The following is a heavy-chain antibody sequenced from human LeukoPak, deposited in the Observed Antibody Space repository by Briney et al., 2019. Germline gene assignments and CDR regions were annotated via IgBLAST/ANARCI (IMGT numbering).Heavy chain of an antibody. CDR1: GGSISSYY. CDR3: GRSEDAFDI. CDR2: IYYSGST. Sequence: SETLSLTCTVSGGSISSYYWSWIRQPPGKGLEWIGYIYYSGSTNYNPSLKSRVTISVDTSKNQFSLKLSSVTAADTAVYYCGRSEDAFDIWGQGTMVTVSS. V-gene: IGHV4-59*01. J-gene: IGHJ3*02.